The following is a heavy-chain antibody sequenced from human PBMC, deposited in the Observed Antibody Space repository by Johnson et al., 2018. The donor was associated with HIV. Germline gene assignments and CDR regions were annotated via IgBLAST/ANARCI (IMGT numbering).Heavy chain of an antibody. CDR1: GFTFRSYA. Sequence: QVLLVESWGGVVQPGRSLRLSCAASGFTFRSYAMHWVRQAPGKGLEWVAVISYDGSNKYYADSVKGRFTISRDNSKNTLYLQMNSLRAEDTAVYYCAKTYSGSNRDAFDIWGQGTMVTVSS. CDR2: ISYDGSNK. CDR3: AKTYSGSNRDAFDI. J-gene: IGHJ3*02. V-gene: IGHV3-30*18. D-gene: IGHD1-26*01.